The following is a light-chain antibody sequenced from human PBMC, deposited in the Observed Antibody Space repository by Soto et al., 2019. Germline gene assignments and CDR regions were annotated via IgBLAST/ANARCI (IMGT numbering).Light chain of an antibody. CDR1: QTLNNN. J-gene: IGKJ4*01. CDR2: GVS. Sequence: EIVMTQSPSTLSVFPGETATLSCRASQTLNNNLAWYQQKPGQAPRLLIYGVSSRATGIPARFSGSGSGTEFTLAINNLQSEDSAVYYCQQHNGWPLTFGGGTKVEIK. CDR3: QQHNGWPLT. V-gene: IGKV3-15*01.